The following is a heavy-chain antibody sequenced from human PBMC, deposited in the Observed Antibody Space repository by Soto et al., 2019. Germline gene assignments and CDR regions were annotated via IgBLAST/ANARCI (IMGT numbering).Heavy chain of an antibody. CDR2: IWYDGSNK. CDR1: GFTFSSYG. V-gene: IGHV3-33*01. Sequence: GGSLRLSCAASGFTFSSYGMHWVRQAPGKGLEWVAVIWYDGSNKYYADSVKGRFTISRDNSKNTLYLQMNSLRAEDTAVYYCARELVRGPPCIDYWGQGTLVTVSS. D-gene: IGHD6-6*01. CDR3: ARELVRGPPCIDY. J-gene: IGHJ4*02.